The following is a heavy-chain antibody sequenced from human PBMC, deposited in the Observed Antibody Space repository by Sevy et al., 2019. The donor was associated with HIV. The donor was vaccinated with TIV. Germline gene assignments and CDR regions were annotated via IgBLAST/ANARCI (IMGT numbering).Heavy chain of an antibody. Sequence: ASVKVSCNASKYSFSDHYIHWVRQAPGQGLEWMGWINPDNGGTNYAQKFQGRVTMTRDTSISTAYMEMSSLGSDDTAVYYCARGFRYRSYWSAVDFWGQGTLVTVSS. CDR1: KYSFSDHY. CDR3: ARGFRYRSYWSAVDF. V-gene: IGHV1-2*02. CDR2: INPDNGGT. D-gene: IGHD3-10*01. J-gene: IGHJ4*02.